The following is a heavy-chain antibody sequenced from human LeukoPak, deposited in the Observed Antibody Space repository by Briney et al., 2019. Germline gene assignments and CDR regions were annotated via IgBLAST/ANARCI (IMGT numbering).Heavy chain of an antibody. V-gene: IGHV1-18*01. Sequence: ASVKVSCKASGYTFTSYGISWVRQAPGQGLEWMGWISAYNGNTNYAQKLQGRVTMTTDTSTSTAYMELSSLRSEDTAVYYCARGTRAIFGVVIHYYYYGMDVWGQGTTVTVSS. CDR3: ARGTRAIFGVVIHYYYYGMDV. J-gene: IGHJ6*02. D-gene: IGHD3-3*01. CDR1: GYTFTSYG. CDR2: ISAYNGNT.